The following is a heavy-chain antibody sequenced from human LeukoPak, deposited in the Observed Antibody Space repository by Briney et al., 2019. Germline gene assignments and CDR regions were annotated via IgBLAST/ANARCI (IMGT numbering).Heavy chain of an antibody. J-gene: IGHJ4*02. D-gene: IGHD3-3*01. CDR3: ARGATLYDFWSGYQNFDY. V-gene: IGHV1-8*01. Sequence: ASVKVSCKASGYTFTSYDFNWVRQATGQRPEWMGWMSPNSGDTGYAQKFQDRVTMTRNTSISTAYMELSSLRSDDTAVYYCARGATLYDFWSGYQNFDYWGQGTLVTVSS. CDR1: GYTFTSYD. CDR2: MSPNSGDT.